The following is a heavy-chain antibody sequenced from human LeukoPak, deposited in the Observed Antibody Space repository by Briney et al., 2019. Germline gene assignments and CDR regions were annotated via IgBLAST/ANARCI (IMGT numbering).Heavy chain of an antibody. V-gene: IGHV3-23*01. Sequence: PGGSLRLSCAASGFTFSSYAMSWVRQTPGKGLEWVSAISGSGGSTYYADSVKGRFTISRDNSKNTLYLQMNSLRAEDTAVYYCAKDRYYGSGSYSVSSVLFDYWGQGTLVTVSS. J-gene: IGHJ4*02. D-gene: IGHD3-10*01. CDR2: ISGSGGST. CDR3: AKDRYYGSGSYSVSSVLFDY. CDR1: GFTFSSYA.